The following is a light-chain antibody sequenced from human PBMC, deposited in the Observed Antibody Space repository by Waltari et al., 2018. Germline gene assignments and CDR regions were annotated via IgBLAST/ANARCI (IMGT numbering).Light chain of an antibody. J-gene: IGLJ2*01. CDR1: TDDVGLYHY. Sequence: QSALTQPASVSGSPGQSITISCTGTTDDVGLYHYVAWYQQHPGKAPKLIIYDVRKRPSGVSNRFSGSTSGNTASLTISGLQAEDEADYYCNSYSSSDTYVLFGGGTKLTVL. V-gene: IGLV2-14*03. CDR2: DVR. CDR3: NSYSSSDTYVL.